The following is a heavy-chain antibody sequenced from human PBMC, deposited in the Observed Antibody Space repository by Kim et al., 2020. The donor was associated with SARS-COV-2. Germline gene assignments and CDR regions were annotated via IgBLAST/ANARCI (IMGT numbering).Heavy chain of an antibody. CDR3: AKGSIAVPRGYYSYMDV. D-gene: IGHD6-19*01. CDR2: ISGSGGST. V-gene: IGHV3-23*01. J-gene: IGHJ6*03. CDR1: GFTISNYA. Sequence: GGSLRLSCAASGFTISNYAMSWVRQAPGKGLEWVSVISGSGGSTYYADSVKGRFTISRDNSKNMLYLQMNSLRAEDTAVYYCAKGSIAVPRGYYSYMDVWGKGNAVTVSS.